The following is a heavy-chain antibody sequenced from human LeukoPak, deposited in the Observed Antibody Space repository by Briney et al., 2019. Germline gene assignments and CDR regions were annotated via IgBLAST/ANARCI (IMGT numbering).Heavy chain of an antibody. CDR3: AREYNGWGFDY. CDR2: IYSGLDST. J-gene: IGHJ4*02. Sequence: GGSLRLSCAASGFTVSNNYMNWVRQAPGKGLEWVSVIYSGLDSTYYADSVKGRFTISRDNSKNTLDLQMNSLRAEDTAVYYCAREYNGWGFDYWGQGTLVTVSS. V-gene: IGHV3-66*01. CDR1: GFTVSNNY. D-gene: IGHD6-19*01.